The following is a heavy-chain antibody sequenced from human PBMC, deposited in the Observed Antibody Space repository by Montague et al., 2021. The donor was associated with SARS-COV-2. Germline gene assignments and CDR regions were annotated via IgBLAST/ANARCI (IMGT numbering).Heavy chain of an antibody. CDR1: GGSFSGYY. J-gene: IGHJ6*02. CDR3: ASGMRRPYYYYYGMDG. CDR2: INHSGST. Sequence: SETLSLTCAVYGGSFSGYYWSWICQPPGKGLEWIGEINHSGSTNYNPSLKSRVTISVDTSKNQFSLKLSSVTAADTAVYYCASGMRRPYYYYYGMDGWGQGTTVTVSS. V-gene: IGHV4-34*01.